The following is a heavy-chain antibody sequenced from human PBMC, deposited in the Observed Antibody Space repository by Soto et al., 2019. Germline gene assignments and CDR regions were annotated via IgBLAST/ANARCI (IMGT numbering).Heavy chain of an antibody. CDR1: GFTFSSYA. CDR2: ISGSGGST. V-gene: IGHV3-23*01. D-gene: IGHD3-3*01. CDR3: AKELRVTIFGVVIQSHQLDY. Sequence: PGGSLRLSCAASGFTFSSYAMSWVRQAPGKGLEWVSAISGSGGSTYYADSVKGRFTISRDNSKNTLYLQMNSLRAEDTAVYYCAKELRVTIFGVVIQSHQLDYWGQGTLVTVSS. J-gene: IGHJ4*02.